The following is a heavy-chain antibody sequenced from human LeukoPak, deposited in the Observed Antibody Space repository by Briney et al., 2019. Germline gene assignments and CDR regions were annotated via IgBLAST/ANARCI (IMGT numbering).Heavy chain of an antibody. D-gene: IGHD4-23*01. J-gene: IGHJ3*02. CDR3: ARHYYGGSGAFDI. CDR1: GGSISSYY. CDR2: IYYSGTT. Sequence: SETLSLTCTVSGGSISSYYWSWIRQPPGKGLEWIGYIYYSGTTYYNPSLKSRVTMSVDTSKKQFSLTLSFVTAADTAIYYCARHYYGGSGAFDIWGQGTMVTVS. V-gene: IGHV4-59*08.